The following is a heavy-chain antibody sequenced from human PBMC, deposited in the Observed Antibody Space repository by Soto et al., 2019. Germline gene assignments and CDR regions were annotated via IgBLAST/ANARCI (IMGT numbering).Heavy chain of an antibody. CDR3: GKDPNGDYVGGSEC. V-gene: IGHV3-23*01. D-gene: IGHD4-17*01. Sequence: PWGSRRLSCAASGFTFNNYAMSWVRQGPGKGLEWVSGISASVSRTFYADSVKGRFTVSRDFSKNTLSLQMDSLRAEETAVYFCGKDPNGDYVGGSECWGAGKMVNVSS. CDR1: GFTFNNYA. J-gene: IGHJ3*01. CDR2: ISASVSRT.